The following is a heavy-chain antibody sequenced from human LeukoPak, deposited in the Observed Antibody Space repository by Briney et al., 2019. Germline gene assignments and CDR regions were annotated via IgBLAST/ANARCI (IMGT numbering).Heavy chain of an antibody. D-gene: IGHD3-22*01. Sequence: GGSLRLSCAASGFTFSSYSMNWVRQAPGKGLEWVSSISSSSSYIYYADSVKGRFTISRDNAKNSLYLQMNSLRAEDTAVYYCAREPSTNYYDSSGYFLDYWGQGTLVTVSP. CDR1: GFTFSSYS. V-gene: IGHV3-21*01. CDR3: AREPSTNYYDSSGYFLDY. CDR2: ISSSSSYI. J-gene: IGHJ4*02.